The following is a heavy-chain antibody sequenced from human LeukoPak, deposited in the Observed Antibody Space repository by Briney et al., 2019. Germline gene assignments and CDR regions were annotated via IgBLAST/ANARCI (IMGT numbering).Heavy chain of an antibody. CDR3: ARVHGSSWSSTYYYYYMDV. CDR1: GGSISSYY. Sequence: SETLSLTCTVSGGSISSYYWSWIRQPPGKGLEWIGYIYYSGSTNYNPSLKSRVTISVDTSKNQFSLKLSSVTAADTAVYYCARVHGSSWSSTYYYYYMDVWGKGTPVTVSS. J-gene: IGHJ6*03. V-gene: IGHV4-59*12. CDR2: IYYSGST. D-gene: IGHD6-13*01.